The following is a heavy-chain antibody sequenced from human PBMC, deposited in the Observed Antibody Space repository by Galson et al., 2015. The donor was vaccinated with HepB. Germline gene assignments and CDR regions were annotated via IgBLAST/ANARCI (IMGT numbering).Heavy chain of an antibody. CDR2: ISGSGGST. V-gene: IGHV3-23*01. CDR1: GFTFSSYA. D-gene: IGHD3-3*01. Sequence: SLRLSCAASGFTFSSYAMSWVRQAPGKGLEWVSAISGSGGSTYYAESVKCRFTISRDNSKNTLYLQMNSLRAEDTAVYYCAKDHDFWTADYYYYGMDVWGQGTTVTVSS. J-gene: IGHJ6*02. CDR3: AKDHDFWTADYYYYGMDV.